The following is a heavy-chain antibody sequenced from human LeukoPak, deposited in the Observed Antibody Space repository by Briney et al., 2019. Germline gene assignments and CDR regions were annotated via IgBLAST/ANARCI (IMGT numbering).Heavy chain of an antibody. CDR2: IIPIFGTA. J-gene: IGHJ6*03. V-gene: IGHV1-69*05. Sequence: ASVKVSCKASGGTFSSYAISWVRQAPGQGLEWMGGIIPIFGTANYAQKFQGRVTITTDESTSTAYMELSSLRSEDTAVYYCASFNTIFGVVPRYYYYYMDVWGKGTTVTVSS. D-gene: IGHD3-3*01. CDR3: ASFNTIFGVVPRYYYYYMDV. CDR1: GGTFSSYA.